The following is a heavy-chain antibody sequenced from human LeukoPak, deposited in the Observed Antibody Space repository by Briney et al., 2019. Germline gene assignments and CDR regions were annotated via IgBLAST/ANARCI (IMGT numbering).Heavy chain of an antibody. V-gene: IGHV3-53*04. CDR2: IYSGGST. CDR1: GFTVSSNY. J-gene: IGHJ4*02. CDR3: LRDAQRPRLTPDY. D-gene: IGHD6-25*01. Sequence: GGSLRLSCAASGFTVSSNYMSWVRQAPGKGLGWVSVIYSGGSTYYADSVKGRFTISRHNSKNTLYLQMNSLGSDDPAVYYCLRDAQRPRLTPDYWGQGTLVTVSS.